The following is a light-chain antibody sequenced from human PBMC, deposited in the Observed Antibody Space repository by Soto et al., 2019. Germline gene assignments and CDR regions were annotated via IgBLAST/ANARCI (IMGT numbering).Light chain of an antibody. CDR1: QSVSSN. V-gene: IGKV3-15*01. CDR2: GAS. CDR3: QQYSNWPKT. Sequence: EIAMTQSPATLSVSPGETATLSCRASQSVSSNLAWYQQKPGQAPRLLIYGASTRATGIPARFSGSGSGTEFTLSISSLQSEDFAVYYCQQYSNWPKTFGQGTKVEIK. J-gene: IGKJ1*01.